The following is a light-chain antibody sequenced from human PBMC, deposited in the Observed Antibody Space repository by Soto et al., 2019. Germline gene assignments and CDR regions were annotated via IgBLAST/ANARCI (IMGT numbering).Light chain of an antibody. Sequence: DIVMTQSPDSLAVSLGEMATINCKSSQSVFHKSNNKNYLAWYQQKPGQPPKLIIYWTSTRESGVPERFSGSGSGTDFTLTINRLQAEDVAVYYCHQYYGNPSFGQGTKLEIK. CDR1: QSVFHKSNNKNY. V-gene: IGKV4-1*01. CDR2: WTS. J-gene: IGKJ2*01. CDR3: HQYYGNPS.